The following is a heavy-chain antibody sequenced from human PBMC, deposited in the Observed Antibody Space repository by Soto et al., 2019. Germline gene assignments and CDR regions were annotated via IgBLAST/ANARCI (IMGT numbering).Heavy chain of an antibody. Sequence: EVQLLESGGGLVQPGGSLRLSCAASGFTFSSYAMSWVRQAPGKGLEWVSAISGSGGSTYYADSVKGRFTISRDNSKNTVYPQMNRLRAEGTAVYYWARAGGPSHYWGQGTLVTVSS. CDR3: ARAGGPSHY. J-gene: IGHJ4*02. CDR1: GFTFSSYA. V-gene: IGHV3-23*01. D-gene: IGHD2-15*01. CDR2: ISGSGGST.